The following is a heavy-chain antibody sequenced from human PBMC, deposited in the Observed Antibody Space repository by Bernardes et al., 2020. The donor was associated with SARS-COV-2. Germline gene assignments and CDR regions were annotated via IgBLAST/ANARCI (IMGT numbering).Heavy chain of an antibody. J-gene: IGHJ6*02. CDR3: AKDRQGYCSGGSCSGAGMDV. CDR2: ISYDGSNK. D-gene: IGHD2-15*01. Sequence: GGSLRLSCAASGFTFSSYGMHWVRQAPGKGLEWVAVISYDGSNKYYADSVKGRFTISRDNSKNTLYLQMNSLRAEDTAVYYCAKDRQGYCSGGSCSGAGMDVWGQGTTVTVSS. V-gene: IGHV3-30*18. CDR1: GFTFSSYG.